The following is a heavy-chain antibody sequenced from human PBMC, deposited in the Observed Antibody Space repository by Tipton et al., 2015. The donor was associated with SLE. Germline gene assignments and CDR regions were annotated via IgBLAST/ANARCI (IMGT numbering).Heavy chain of an antibody. D-gene: IGHD2-21*01. V-gene: IGHV4-34*01. Sequence: TLSLTCAVYGGSFSGYYWTWIRQPPGRGLEWLGEITQSGSTNYNPPLKNRVTISVDTSKNQFSLKLTPVTAADTAVYYCARVASWYSIDYWGQGTQVTVSS. CDR2: ITQSGST. CDR1: GGSFSGYY. J-gene: IGHJ4*02. CDR3: ARVASWYSIDY.